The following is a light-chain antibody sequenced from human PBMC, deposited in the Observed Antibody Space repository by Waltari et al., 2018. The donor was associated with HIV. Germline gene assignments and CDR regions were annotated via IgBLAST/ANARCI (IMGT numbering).Light chain of an antibody. CDR3: QQYNNWPYT. J-gene: IGKJ2*01. CDR2: GGS. Sequence: ERVMTQSPTTLSVSPGERATLSSRASQSVDSDLAWYQQKPGQPPRLLISGGSTRATGIPARFSGSRSEIEFTLNINSLQSEDFAIYYCQQYNNWPYTCGQGTRLDIK. V-gene: IGKV3-15*01. CDR1: QSVDSD.